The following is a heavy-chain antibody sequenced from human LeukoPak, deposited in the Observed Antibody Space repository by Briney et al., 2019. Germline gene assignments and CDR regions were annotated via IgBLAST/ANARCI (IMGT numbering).Heavy chain of an antibody. CDR2: IKEDGSVT. V-gene: IGHV3-7*04. Sequence: PGGCLRLSCVGSGFTFSSFWMNWVRQVPGKGLEWLANIKEDGSVTTHVESVKGRFTISRDNAENVLYLQMNSLRVEDTGIYYCARGRPTPGTDYWGQGILVTLFS. J-gene: IGHJ4*02. CDR1: GFTFSSFW. D-gene: IGHD6-13*01. CDR3: ARGRPTPGTDY.